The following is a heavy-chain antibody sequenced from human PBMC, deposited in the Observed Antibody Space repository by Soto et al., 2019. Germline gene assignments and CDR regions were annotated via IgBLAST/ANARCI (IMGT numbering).Heavy chain of an antibody. CDR2: ISYDGSNK. J-gene: IGHJ3*02. D-gene: IGHD2-15*01. CDR3: ARDLCSGGSCYRTYDAFDI. CDR1: GFTFSSYA. V-gene: IGHV3-30-3*01. Sequence: PGGSLRLSCAASGFTFSSYAMHWVRQAPGKGLEWVAVISYDGSNKYYADSVKGRFTISRDNSKNTLYLQMNSLRAEDTAVYYCARDLCSGGSCYRTYDAFDIWGQGTMVTVSS.